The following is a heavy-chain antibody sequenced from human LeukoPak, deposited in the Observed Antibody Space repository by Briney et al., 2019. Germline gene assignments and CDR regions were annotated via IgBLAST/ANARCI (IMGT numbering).Heavy chain of an antibody. Sequence: ASVTVSCKASGYTFTGYYMHWVRQAPGQGLEWMGRINPNSGGTNYAQKFQGRVTMTRDTSISTAYMELSRLRSDDTAVYYCARLSIAAAGERNYFDYWGQGTLVTVSS. J-gene: IGHJ4*02. V-gene: IGHV1-2*06. CDR2: INPNSGGT. CDR1: GYTFTGYY. CDR3: ARLSIAAAGERNYFDY. D-gene: IGHD6-13*01.